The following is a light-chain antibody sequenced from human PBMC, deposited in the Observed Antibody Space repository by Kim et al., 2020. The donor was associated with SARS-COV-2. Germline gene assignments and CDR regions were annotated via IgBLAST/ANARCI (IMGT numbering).Light chain of an antibody. CDR2: GAS. Sequence: SPGDSATLSCRAGRSIGWYLAWYQHVPGQAPKILIYGASNRATGIPDRFSGSGSGTDFTLTISRLEPEDFAVYYCQQYDSSPPWTFGKGTKVDIK. CDR1: RSIGWY. V-gene: IGKV3-20*01. CDR3: QQYDSSPPWT. J-gene: IGKJ1*01.